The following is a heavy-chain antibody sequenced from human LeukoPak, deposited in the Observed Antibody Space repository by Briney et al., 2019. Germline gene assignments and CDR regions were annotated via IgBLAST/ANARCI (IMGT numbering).Heavy chain of an antibody. CDR2: ISGSGGST. D-gene: IGHD2-2*02. V-gene: IGHV3-23*01. CDR3: ANAQFGVVVPAAISY. J-gene: IGHJ4*02. CDR1: GFTFSSYA. Sequence: PGGSLRLSCAASGFTFSSYAMSWVRQAPGKGLEWVSAISGSGGSTYYADSVKGRFTISRDNSKNTLYLQMNSLRAEDTAVYYCANAQFGVVVPAAISYWGQGTLVTVSS.